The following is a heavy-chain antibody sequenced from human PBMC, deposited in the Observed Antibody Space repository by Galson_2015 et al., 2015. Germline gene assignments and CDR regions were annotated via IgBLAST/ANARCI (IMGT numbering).Heavy chain of an antibody. CDR2: IKSKNDGETT. Sequence: SLRLSCAASGFTFSRTWMSWVRQAPGKGLEWVGRIKSKNDGETTDYATPVKGTFTISRDDSKNTLYLQMNSLKADDTAVYYCTAEGSSSGFIYSAYWGQGTLVTVSS. CDR1: GFTFSRTW. J-gene: IGHJ4*02. CDR3: TAEGSSSGFIYSAY. D-gene: IGHD6-6*01. V-gene: IGHV3-15*01.